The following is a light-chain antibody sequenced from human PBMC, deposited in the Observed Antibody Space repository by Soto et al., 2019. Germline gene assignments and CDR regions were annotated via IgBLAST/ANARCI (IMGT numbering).Light chain of an antibody. Sequence: DIVMTQSTDSLSVSLGERATPNCKSNQSLLDSSNNKDYLTWYQQKPGQPPKLIIYWASTREFGVPDRFSGSGSGTDFTLTISSLQAEDVAVYYCQQYYSIPRTFGHGTKVDIK. CDR2: WAS. CDR1: QSLLDSSNNKDY. V-gene: IGKV4-1*01. CDR3: QQYYSIPRT. J-gene: IGKJ1*01.